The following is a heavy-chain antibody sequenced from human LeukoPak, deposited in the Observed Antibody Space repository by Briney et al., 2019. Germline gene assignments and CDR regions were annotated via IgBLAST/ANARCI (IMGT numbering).Heavy chain of an antibody. V-gene: IGHV3-23*01. J-gene: IGHJ4*02. CDR3: AKDDPQQEPTFDY. CDR2: ISGSGGST. Sequence: GGSLRLSCAASGFTFSSYAMHWVRQAPGKGLEWVSAISGSGGSTYFADSVKGGFTISRDNSKNTLYLQMNSLRAEDTAVYYCAKDDPQQEPTFDYWGQGALVTVSS. D-gene: IGHD1-14*01. CDR1: GFTFSSYA.